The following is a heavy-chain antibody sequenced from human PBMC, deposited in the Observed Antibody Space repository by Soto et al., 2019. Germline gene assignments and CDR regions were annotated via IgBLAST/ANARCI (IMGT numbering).Heavy chain of an antibody. CDR2: IYYSGST. Sequence: PSETLSLTCTVSGGSISRYYWSWIRQPPGKGLEWIGYIYYSGSTNYNHSLKSRVTISVDTSKNQFSLKLSSVTAADTAVYYCARESYCSGGSCYVPRFDPWGQGTLVTVSS. CDR3: ARESYCSGGSCYVPRFDP. CDR1: GGSISRYY. V-gene: IGHV4-59*01. D-gene: IGHD2-15*01. J-gene: IGHJ5*02.